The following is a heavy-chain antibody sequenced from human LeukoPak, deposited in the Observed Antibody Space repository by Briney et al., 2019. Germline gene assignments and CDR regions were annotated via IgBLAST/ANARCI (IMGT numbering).Heavy chain of an antibody. CDR1: GYTFTGYY. Sequence: ASVKVSCKASGYTFTGYYMHWVRQAPGQGLEWMGRINPNSGGTNYAQKFQGRVTMTRDTSISTAYMELSRLRSDDTAVYYCARDPIKYTIKYFDPWGQGTLVTVSS. D-gene: IGHD5-12*01. J-gene: IGHJ5*02. V-gene: IGHV1-2*06. CDR3: ARDPIKYTIKYFDP. CDR2: INPNSGGT.